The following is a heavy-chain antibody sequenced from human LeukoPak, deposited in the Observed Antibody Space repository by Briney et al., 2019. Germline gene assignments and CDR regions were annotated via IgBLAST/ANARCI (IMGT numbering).Heavy chain of an antibody. CDR2: IRSDGTT. CDR3: ARSTGFYTTYYMDV. J-gene: IGHJ6*03. D-gene: IGHD3-22*01. V-gene: IGHV4-4*07. Sequence: SETLSLTCTVSGDSMGNYYWNWLRQPAGKGLEWIGRIRSDGTTYANPSLESAVTMSVDASNNHISLRLSSATAADTAVYYCARSTGFYTTYYMDVWGKGTTVTVSS. CDR1: GDSMGNYY.